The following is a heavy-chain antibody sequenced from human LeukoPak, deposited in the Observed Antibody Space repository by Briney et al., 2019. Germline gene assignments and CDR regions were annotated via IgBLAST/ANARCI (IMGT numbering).Heavy chain of an antibody. CDR1: GYTFTGYY. Sequence: ASVKVSCKTSGYTFTGYYIHWVRQAPGQGLEWMGWINPNSGDTNYAQNFQGRVTMTRDTSISTAYMELSRLRSDDTAVYYCARESSSGWYIWGQGTLVTVSS. CDR2: INPNSGDT. CDR3: ARESSSGWYI. D-gene: IGHD6-19*01. J-gene: IGHJ4*02. V-gene: IGHV1-2*02.